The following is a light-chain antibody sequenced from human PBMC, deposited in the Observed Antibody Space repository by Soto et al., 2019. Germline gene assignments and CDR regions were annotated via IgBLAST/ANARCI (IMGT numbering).Light chain of an antibody. CDR1: SSNIGGNS. J-gene: IGLJ1*01. V-gene: IGLV1-44*01. CDR2: SDY. CDR3: AVLDDNLRGWV. Sequence: QSVLTQSPSASGSPGQRITLSCSGSSSNIGGNSVNWFQQLPKTAPKLLIYSDYHRPSGVPDRFSGSKSGTSGSLAISGLQSQDEADYNCAVLDDNLRGWVFGTGTKLTVL.